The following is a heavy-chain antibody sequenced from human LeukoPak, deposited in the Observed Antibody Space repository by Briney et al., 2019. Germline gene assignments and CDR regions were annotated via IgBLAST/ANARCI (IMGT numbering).Heavy chain of an antibody. V-gene: IGHV4-39*07. CDR1: GGSISSYY. Sequence: SETLSLTCTVSGGSISSYYWGWIRQPPGKGLEWIGSIYYSGSTYYNPPLKSRVTISVDTSKNQFSLKLSSVTAADTAVYYCARGGLPNYWGQGTLVTVSS. CDR3: ARGGLPNY. CDR2: IYYSGST. J-gene: IGHJ4*02. D-gene: IGHD2-21*02.